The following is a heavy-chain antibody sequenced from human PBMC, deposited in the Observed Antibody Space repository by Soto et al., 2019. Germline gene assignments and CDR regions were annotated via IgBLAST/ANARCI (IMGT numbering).Heavy chain of an antibody. CDR3: ARVEYDGSDPLFDY. D-gene: IGHD3-22*01. CDR2: ISRSGYTI. V-gene: IGHV3-48*03. J-gene: IGHJ4*02. Sequence: GGSLRLSCAASGFTFSSYEMNWVRQAPGKGLEWISYISRSGYTIYYADSMKGRFTISRDSAKNSLYLQMNSLRAEDTAVYYCARVEYDGSDPLFDYWGQGTLVTVS. CDR1: GFTFSSYE.